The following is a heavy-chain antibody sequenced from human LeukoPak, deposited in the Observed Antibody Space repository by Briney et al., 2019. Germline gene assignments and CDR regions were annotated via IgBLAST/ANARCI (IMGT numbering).Heavy chain of an antibody. J-gene: IGHJ4*02. CDR3: ARDTGVLGELTGY. D-gene: IGHD3-16*01. Sequence: SETLSLTCTVSGGSISSSSYYWGWIRQPPGKGLEWIGSIYYSGSTYYNPSLKSRVTISVDTSKNQFSLKLSSVTAADTAVYYCARDTGVLGELTGYWGQGTLVTVSS. CDR1: GGSISSSSYY. V-gene: IGHV4-39*02. CDR2: IYYSGST.